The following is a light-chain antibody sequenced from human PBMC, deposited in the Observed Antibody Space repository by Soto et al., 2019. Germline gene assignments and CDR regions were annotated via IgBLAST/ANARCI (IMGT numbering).Light chain of an antibody. J-gene: IGLJ2*01. V-gene: IGLV3-21*04. CDR3: QVWDDSGDLV. CDR2: YDR. Sequence: SYELTQPPSVSVAPGKTASITCGGNKIGSESVHWYQQKPGQAPILVIYYDRDRPSGIPERFSGSKSGNTATLTISRVDAGDEADYYCQVWDDSGDLVFGGGTQLTVL. CDR1: KIGSES.